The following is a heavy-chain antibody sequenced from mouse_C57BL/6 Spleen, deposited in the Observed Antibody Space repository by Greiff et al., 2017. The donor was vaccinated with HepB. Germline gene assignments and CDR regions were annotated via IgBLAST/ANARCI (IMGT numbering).Heavy chain of an antibody. CDR2: IHPSDSDT. V-gene: IGHV1-74*01. CDR1: GYTFTSYW. CDR3: AIGVDYDGFAY. Sequence: VQLQQPGAELVKPGASVKVSCKASGYTFTSYWMHWVKQRPGQGLEWIGRIHPSDSDTNYNQKFKGKATLTVDKSSSTAYMQLSSLTSEDSAVYYCAIGVDYDGFAYWGQGTLVTVSA. J-gene: IGHJ3*01. D-gene: IGHD2-4*01.